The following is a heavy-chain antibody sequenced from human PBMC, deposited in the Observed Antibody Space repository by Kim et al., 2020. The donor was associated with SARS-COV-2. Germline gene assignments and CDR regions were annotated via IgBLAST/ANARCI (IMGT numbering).Heavy chain of an antibody. Sequence: GGSLRLSCAASGFTFSSYAMHWVRQAPSKGLEWVAVISYDGSNKYYADSVKGRFTISRDNSKNTLYLQMNSLRAEDTAVYYCARSATVVAMYYYYGMDVWGQGTTVTVSS. CDR2: ISYDGSNK. J-gene: IGHJ6*02. CDR3: ARSATVVAMYYYYGMDV. V-gene: IGHV3-30-3*01. CDR1: GFTFSSYA. D-gene: IGHD2-15*01.